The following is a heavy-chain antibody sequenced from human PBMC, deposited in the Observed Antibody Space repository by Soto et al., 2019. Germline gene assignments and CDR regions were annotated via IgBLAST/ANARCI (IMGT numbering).Heavy chain of an antibody. CDR1: GFMLSTYS. D-gene: IGHD1-7*01. J-gene: IGHJ3*02. CDR3: AKCLQIHWNYDAYHI. V-gene: IGHV3-23*01. Sequence: EVKLLESGVGLAQPGGSLRLSSAASGFMLSTYSMSWVREAPGKGLEWVSHITGSGGVTYYADSVKGRFTISRDTSTNTLYLQMNSLRAEDTALYYCAKCLQIHWNYDAYHIWGQGTMVTVSS. CDR2: ITGSGGVT.